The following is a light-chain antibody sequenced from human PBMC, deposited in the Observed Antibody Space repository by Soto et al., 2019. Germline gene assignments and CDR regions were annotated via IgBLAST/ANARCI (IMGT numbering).Light chain of an antibody. J-gene: IGKJ1*01. V-gene: IGKV1-39*01. CDR2: ATS. Sequence: DIQMTQSPSSLSASVGDRVTITCRASQTISSFLNWYQQKPGEAPKLLIYATSNLQSGVPSRFSGSGSGTDFTLIISSLQSEDFATYYCQQSSSTPRTFGQGTKVEIK. CDR1: QTISSF. CDR3: QQSSSTPRT.